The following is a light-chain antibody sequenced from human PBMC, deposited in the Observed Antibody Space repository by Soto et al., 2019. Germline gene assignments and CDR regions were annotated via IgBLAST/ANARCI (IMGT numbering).Light chain of an antibody. J-gene: IGLJ3*02. CDR2: EGS. CDR3: CSYAGSSTCGSWV. V-gene: IGLV2-23*01. Sequence: QSALTQPASVSGSPGQSITISCTGTSSDVGSYNLVSWYQQHPGKAPKLMIYEGSKRPSGVSNRFSGSKSGNTASLTISGLQAEDEADYYCCSYAGSSTCGSWVFGGGTKLTVL. CDR1: SSDVGSYNL.